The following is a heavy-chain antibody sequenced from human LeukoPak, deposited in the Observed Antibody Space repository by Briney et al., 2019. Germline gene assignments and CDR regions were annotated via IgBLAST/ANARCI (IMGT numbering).Heavy chain of an antibody. Sequence: GGSLRLSCAASGFTFSSYAMHWVRQAPGKGLEWVAVISYDGSNKYYADSVRGRFTISRDNSKNTLYLQMNSLRAEDTAVYYCARGPLFTYYYDSSGPPGDYWGQGTLVTVSS. CDR3: ARGPLFTYYYDSSGPPGDY. D-gene: IGHD3-22*01. J-gene: IGHJ4*02. CDR2: ISYDGSNK. CDR1: GFTFSSYA. V-gene: IGHV3-30-3*01.